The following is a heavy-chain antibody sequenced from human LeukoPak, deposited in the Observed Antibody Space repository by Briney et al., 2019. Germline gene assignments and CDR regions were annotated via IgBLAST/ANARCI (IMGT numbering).Heavy chain of an antibody. CDR1: GGSISSYY. V-gene: IGHV4-59*01. Sequence: SETLSLTCTVWGGSISSYYWRWIRQPPGRGVEWIGYIYYRGSTNYNPSLKSRVTISVDTSKNQFSLKLSSVTAADPAVYYCARTGWIQTNAAFDIWGQGTMVTVSS. CDR2: IYYRGST. CDR3: ARTGWIQTNAAFDI. D-gene: IGHD5-18*01. J-gene: IGHJ3*02.